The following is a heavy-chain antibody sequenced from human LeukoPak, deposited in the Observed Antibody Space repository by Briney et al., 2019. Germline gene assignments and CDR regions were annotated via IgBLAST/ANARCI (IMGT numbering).Heavy chain of an antibody. CDR3: MAYYHDSSGYWSFNY. V-gene: IGHV4-38-2*02. D-gene: IGHD3-22*01. J-gene: IGHJ4*02. CDR2: IYHSGST. Sequence: SETLSLTCTVSGYSISSGYYWGWIRQPPGKGLEWIASIYHSGSTYYNPSLKSRVTISVDTSKNQFSVKLRSVTAADTAVYYCMAYYHDSSGYWSFNYWGQGTLVTVSS. CDR1: GYSISSGYY.